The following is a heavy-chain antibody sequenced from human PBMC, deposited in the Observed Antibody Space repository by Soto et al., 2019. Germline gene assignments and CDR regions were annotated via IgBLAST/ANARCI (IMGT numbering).Heavy chain of an antibody. Sequence: QVQLVQSGDEVKKPGASVKDSCKASGYTFTSYDINWMRQATGQGLEWMGWMNPNSGNTGYAQKFQGRVTMTRNTSISTAYMELSSLRSEDTAVHYCAREAAALGNDYWGQGTLVTVSS. J-gene: IGHJ4*02. CDR1: GYTFTSYD. D-gene: IGHD2-2*01. CDR2: MNPNSGNT. CDR3: AREAAALGNDY. V-gene: IGHV1-8*01.